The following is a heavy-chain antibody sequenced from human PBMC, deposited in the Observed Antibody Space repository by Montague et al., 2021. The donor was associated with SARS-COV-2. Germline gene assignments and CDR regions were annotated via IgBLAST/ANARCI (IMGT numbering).Heavy chain of an antibody. V-gene: IGHV4-39*01. D-gene: IGHD3-10*01. CDR2: NYYTGST. Sequence: SETLSLTCNVSGGSVSSSSYYWVWNRQPPGKGLVWTVSNYYTGSTYYNPSLKIRVTISVDTSKNQFSLKLSSVTAADTAVYYCARHITGSGNAFDIWGQGTMVTVSS. CDR3: ARHITGSGNAFDI. CDR1: GGSVSSSSYY. J-gene: IGHJ3*02.